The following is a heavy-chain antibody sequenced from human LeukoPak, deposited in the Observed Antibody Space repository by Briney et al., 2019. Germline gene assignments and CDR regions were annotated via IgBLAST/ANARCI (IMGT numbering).Heavy chain of an antibody. CDR1: VFTFSSSW. CDR2: MNADGRTI. J-gene: IGHJ2*01. D-gene: IGHD1-7*01. CDR3: ARAGNYYFDL. Sequence: GGPLRLSCASSVFTFSSSWMHWVRQAPGKGLVWVARMNADGRTINYADSVKGRFTISRDNAKNTLYLQMNSLRTEDAAVYYCARAGNYYFDLWGRGTQVTVSS. V-gene: IGHV3-74*01.